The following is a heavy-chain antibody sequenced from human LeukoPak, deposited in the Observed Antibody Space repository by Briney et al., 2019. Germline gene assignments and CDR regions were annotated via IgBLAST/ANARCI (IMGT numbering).Heavy chain of an antibody. J-gene: IGHJ5*02. CDR1: GGSISSGGYY. D-gene: IGHD6-6*01. Sequence: PSETLSLTCAVSGGSISSGGYYWSWIRQPPGKGLEWIGYIYYSGSTNYNPSLKSRVTISVDTSKNQFSLKLSSVTAADTAVNYCARAKARLCLDPWGQGTLVTVSS. V-gene: IGHV4-61*08. CDR3: ARAKARLCLDP. CDR2: IYYSGST.